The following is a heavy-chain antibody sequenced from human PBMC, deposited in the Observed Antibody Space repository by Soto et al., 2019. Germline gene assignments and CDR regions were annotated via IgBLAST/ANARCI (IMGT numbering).Heavy chain of an antibody. CDR2: IYYSGST. Sequence: SETLYLTCTVSGGSISSSSYYWGWIRQPPGKGLEWIGSIYYSGSTYYNPSLKSRVTISVDTSKNQFSLKLSSATAADTAVYYCARHWGPPPTYQLLSYYYYYGMDVWGQGTTVTVSS. J-gene: IGHJ6*02. CDR3: ARHWGPPPTYQLLSYYYYYGMDV. CDR1: GGSISSSSYY. D-gene: IGHD2-2*01. V-gene: IGHV4-39*01.